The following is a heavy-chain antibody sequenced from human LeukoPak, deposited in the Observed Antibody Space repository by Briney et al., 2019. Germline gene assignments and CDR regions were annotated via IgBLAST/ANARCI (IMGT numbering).Heavy chain of an antibody. CDR1: GYTFTSYG. CDR3: ARVSRVHFDWLFSYFDY. V-gene: IGHV1-18*01. Sequence: ASVKVSCKASGYTFTSYGISWVRQAPGQGLEWMGWISAYNGNTNYAQKLQGRVTMTTDTSTSTAYMELRSLRSDDTAVYYCARVSRVHFDWLFSYFDYWGQGTLVTVSS. J-gene: IGHJ4*02. CDR2: ISAYNGNT. D-gene: IGHD3-9*01.